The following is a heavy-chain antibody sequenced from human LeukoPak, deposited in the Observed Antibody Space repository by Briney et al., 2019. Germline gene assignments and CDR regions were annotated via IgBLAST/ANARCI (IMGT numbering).Heavy chain of an antibody. J-gene: IGHJ4*02. CDR1: GYTFTGYY. V-gene: IGHV1-2*06. CDR2: INPNSGGT. D-gene: IGHD5-24*01. CDR3: ASLGDGYIEFDY. Sequence: ASVKVSCKXSGYTFTGYYMHWVRQAPGQGLEWMGRINPNSGGTNYAQKFQGRVTMTRDTSISTAYMELSRLRSDDTAVYYCASLGDGYIEFDYWGQGTLVTVSS.